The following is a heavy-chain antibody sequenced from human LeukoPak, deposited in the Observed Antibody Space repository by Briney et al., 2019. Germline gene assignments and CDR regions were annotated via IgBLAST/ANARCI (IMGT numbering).Heavy chain of an antibody. Sequence: PGGSLRLSCAASGFTFRSYGMHWVRQAPGKGLEWVALISFSGDNSYYADSVEGRFSVSRDNSENTLSLQMNSLRVEDTARYYCAKDIQLSTWGLGTMVTVSS. J-gene: IGHJ3*01. V-gene: IGHV3-23*01. CDR3: AKDIQLST. D-gene: IGHD5-24*01. CDR1: GFTFRSYG. CDR2: ISFSGDNS.